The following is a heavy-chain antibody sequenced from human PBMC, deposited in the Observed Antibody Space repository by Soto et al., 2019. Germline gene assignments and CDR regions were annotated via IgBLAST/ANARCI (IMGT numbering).Heavy chain of an antibody. CDR3: ARGIAARIVDWFDP. V-gene: IGHV1-69*13. D-gene: IGHD6-6*01. J-gene: IGHJ5*02. CDR1: GGTFSSYA. CDR2: IIPIFGTA. Sequence: SVKVSFKASGGTFSSYAISWVRQAPGQGLEWMGGIIPIFGTANYAQKFQGRVTITADESTSTAYMELSSLRSEDTAVYYCARGIAARIVDWFDPWGQGTLVTVS.